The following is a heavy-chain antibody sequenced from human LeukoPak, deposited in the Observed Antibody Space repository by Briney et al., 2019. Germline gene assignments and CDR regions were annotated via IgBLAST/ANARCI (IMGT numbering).Heavy chain of an antibody. CDR1: GFTFSSYW. Sequence: GGSLRLSCAASGFTFSSYWMSRVRQAPGKGLEWVANIKQDGSEKYYVDSVKGRFTISRDNAKNSLYLQMNSLRAEDTAFYYCARARGSYSSLDYWGQGTLVTVSS. CDR2: IKQDGSEK. J-gene: IGHJ4*02. CDR3: ARARGSYSSLDY. V-gene: IGHV3-7*03. D-gene: IGHD1-26*01.